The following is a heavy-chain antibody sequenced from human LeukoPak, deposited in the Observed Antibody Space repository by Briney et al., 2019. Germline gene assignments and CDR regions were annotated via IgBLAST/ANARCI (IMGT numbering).Heavy chain of an antibody. Sequence: GGSLRLSCAASGFTFNYYNMNWVRQAPGKALEWVSSITSSGAYIFYADSVRGRFTISSDIFKNTLYLQMNGLRADDTALYYCARGLERESRLDSWGQGTLVTVSS. V-gene: IGHV3-21*04. CDR1: GFTFNYYN. CDR2: ITSSGAYI. CDR3: ARGLERESRLDS. J-gene: IGHJ5*01. D-gene: IGHD1-1*01.